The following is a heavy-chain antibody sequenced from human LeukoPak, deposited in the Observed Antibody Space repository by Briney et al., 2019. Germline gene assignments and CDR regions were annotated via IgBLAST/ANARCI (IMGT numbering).Heavy chain of an antibody. V-gene: IGHV4-34*01. J-gene: IGHJ6*03. Sequence: SETLSLTCAVYGGSFSGYYWSWIRQPPGKGLEWIGEINHSGSTNYNPSLKSRVTISVDTSKNQFSLKLSSVTAADTAVYYCARASEDYYYYYMDVWDKGTTVTISS. CDR3: ARASEDYYYYYMDV. CDR2: INHSGST. D-gene: IGHD1-14*01. CDR1: GGSFSGYY.